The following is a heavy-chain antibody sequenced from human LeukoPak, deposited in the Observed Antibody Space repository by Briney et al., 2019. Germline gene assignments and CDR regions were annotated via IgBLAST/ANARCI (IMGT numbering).Heavy chain of an antibody. CDR1: GFSLSTSGVG. D-gene: IGHD3-22*01. CDR3: AHNRVVVEFDY. CDR2: IYWNDDK. Sequence: SGPTLVKPTQTLTLTCTFSGFSLSTSGVGVGWIRQPPGKALEWLALIYWNDDKRYSPSLKSRLTITKDTSKNQVVLTMTNMDPVDTATYYYAHNRVVVEFDYWGQGTLVTVSS. J-gene: IGHJ4*02. V-gene: IGHV2-5*01.